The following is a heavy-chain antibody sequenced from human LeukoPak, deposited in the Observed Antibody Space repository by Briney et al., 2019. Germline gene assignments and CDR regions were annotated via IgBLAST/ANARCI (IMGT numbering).Heavy chain of an antibody. CDR3: AKGPGWLRDFDY. V-gene: IGHV3-30*18. J-gene: IGHJ4*02. Sequence: GGSLRLSCAASGFTFSGYGMHWVRQAPGKGLEWVAVISYDGSYKSYGNSVKGRFTISRDNSKNTLYLQMNSLRAVDTAVYYCAKGPGWLRDFDYWGQGTLVTVSS. CDR2: ISYDGSYK. D-gene: IGHD5-12*01. CDR1: GFTFSGYG.